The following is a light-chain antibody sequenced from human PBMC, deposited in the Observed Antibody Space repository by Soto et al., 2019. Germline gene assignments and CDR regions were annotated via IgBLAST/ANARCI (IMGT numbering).Light chain of an antibody. CDR2: DAS. Sequence: IVLTQSPATLSLSPGERATLSCGASQSVSSNYLAWYQQIPCLAPRLLSYDASSRAPGIPDRFSGSGSGTDFTLSIRRLEPEDFPVYYCQKYGYSPETFGQATKVEIK. V-gene: IGKV3D-20*01. CDR3: QKYGYSPET. CDR1: QSVSSNY. J-gene: IGKJ1*01.